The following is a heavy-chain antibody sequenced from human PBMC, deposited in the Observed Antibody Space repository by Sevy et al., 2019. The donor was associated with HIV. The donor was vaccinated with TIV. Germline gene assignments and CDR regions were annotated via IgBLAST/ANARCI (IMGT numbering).Heavy chain of an antibody. J-gene: IGHJ4*02. V-gene: IGHV3-23*01. CDR3: AKVPYSSSWTPFFDY. D-gene: IGHD6-13*01. CDR1: GFIFSSYA. CDR2: ISGSGGST. Sequence: GGSLRLSCAASGFIFSSYAMSWVRQAPGKGLEWVSAISGSGGSTYYEDSVKGRFTISRDSSKNTLNLQMNSLRAEDTAVYYCAKVPYSSSWTPFFDYWGQGTLVTVSS.